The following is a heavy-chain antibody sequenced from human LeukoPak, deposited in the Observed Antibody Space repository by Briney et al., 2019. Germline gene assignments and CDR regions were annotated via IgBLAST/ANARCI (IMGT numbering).Heavy chain of an antibody. CDR1: GFTLSTYS. J-gene: IGHJ4*02. Sequence: GESLRLSCVASGFTLSTYSMNWVRQVPGKGLEWVSYISSTSSTIYYADSVKGRFTISRDNAKNSLYLQMNSLRAEDTAVYYCARRLDYWGQGTLVTVSS. V-gene: IGHV3-48*01. CDR3: ARRLDY. CDR2: ISSTSSTI.